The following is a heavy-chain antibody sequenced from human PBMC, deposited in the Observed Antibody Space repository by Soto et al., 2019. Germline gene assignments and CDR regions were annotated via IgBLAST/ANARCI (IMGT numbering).Heavy chain of an antibody. J-gene: IGHJ6*02. CDR1: GFTFSSYW. CDR2: INSDGSST. Sequence: TGGSLRLSCAASGFTFSSYWMHRVRQAPGKGLVWVSRINSDGSSTSYADSVKGRFTISRDNAKNTLYLQMNSLRAEDTAVYYCARSGGYDYYYYYGMDVWGQGTTVTVSS. V-gene: IGHV3-74*01. D-gene: IGHD5-12*01. CDR3: ARSGGYDYYYYYGMDV.